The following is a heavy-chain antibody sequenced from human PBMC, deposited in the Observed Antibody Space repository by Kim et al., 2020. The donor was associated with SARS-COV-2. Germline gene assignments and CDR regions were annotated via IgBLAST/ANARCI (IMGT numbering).Heavy chain of an antibody. Sequence: SPPFQGQVTISADKSISTGYLQWSSLKASDTAMYYCARGFYGDSPRYFDYWGQGTLVTVSS. D-gene: IGHD4-17*01. CDR3: ARGFYGDSPRYFDY. J-gene: IGHJ4*02. V-gene: IGHV5-51*01.